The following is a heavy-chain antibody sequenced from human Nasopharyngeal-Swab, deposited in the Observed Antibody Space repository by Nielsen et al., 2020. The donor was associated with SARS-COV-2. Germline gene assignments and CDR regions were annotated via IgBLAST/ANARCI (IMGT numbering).Heavy chain of an antibody. Sequence: ASVKVSCKASGYTFTSYDINWVRQVTGQGLEWMGWMNPNSGNTGYAQKFQGRVTMTRNTSISTAYMELSSLRSEDTAVYYCARGGVPGYYYYYYYMDVWGKGTTVTVSS. D-gene: IGHD3-10*01. V-gene: IGHV1-8*01. CDR2: MNPNSGNT. J-gene: IGHJ6*03. CDR3: ARGGVPGYYYYYYYMDV. CDR1: GYTFTSYD.